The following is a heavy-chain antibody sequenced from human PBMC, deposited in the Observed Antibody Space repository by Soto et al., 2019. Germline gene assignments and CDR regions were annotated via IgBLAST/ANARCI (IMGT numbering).Heavy chain of an antibody. CDR3: AREGVVPAAILVMGNYGMEV. J-gene: IGHJ6*02. CDR1: AGTFSSYA. D-gene: IGHD2-2*01. CDR2: IIPIFGTA. Sequence: SVKVCCKSSAGTFSSYAISWVRQAPGQGLEWMGGIIPIFGTANYAQKFQGRVTITADESTSTAYMELSSLRSEETAVYYCAREGVVPAAILVMGNYGMEVWGQGTTVTVSS. V-gene: IGHV1-69*13.